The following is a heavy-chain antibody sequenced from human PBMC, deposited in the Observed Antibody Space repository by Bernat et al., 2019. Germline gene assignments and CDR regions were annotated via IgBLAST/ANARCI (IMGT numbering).Heavy chain of an antibody. CDR1: GFTFSSYF. CDR2: INREGSAK. D-gene: IGHD2-15*01. J-gene: IGHJ6*02. CDR3: ARTCARSGYYNGMDV. Sequence: VQLVEPGGGLVQPGGSLRLSCAAPGFTFSSYFLSWFPQTPGKGLEWVAYINREGSAKYYLDSVKGRFTTSRDNAKTSLYLQMNSLRAEDTAVYYCARTCARSGYYNGMDVWGQGTTVTVSS. V-gene: IGHV3-7*03.